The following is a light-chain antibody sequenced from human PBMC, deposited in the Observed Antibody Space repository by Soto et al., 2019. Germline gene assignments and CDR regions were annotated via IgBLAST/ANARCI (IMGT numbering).Light chain of an antibody. Sequence: EIVLTQSPGTLSLSPGERATLSCRASQNVGKNFLSWYQQKPGQAPRLLVYGASTRATGIPDRFVGSGSGTAFTLTITRLEPEDFAVYFCLQSASSPRTFGQGTTVESK. CDR2: GAS. V-gene: IGKV3-20*01. CDR3: LQSASSPRT. J-gene: IGKJ1*01. CDR1: QNVGKNF.